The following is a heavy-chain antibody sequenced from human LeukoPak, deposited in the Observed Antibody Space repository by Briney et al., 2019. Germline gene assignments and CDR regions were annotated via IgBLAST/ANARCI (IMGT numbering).Heavy chain of an antibody. CDR1: GGSISSGSYY. Sequence: SETLSLTCTVSGGSISSGSYYWSWIRQPAGKGLEWIGRIYTSGSTNYNPPLKSRVTISVDTSKNQFSLKLSSVTAADTAVYYCAREGRYCSGGSCYSYWFDPWGQGTLVTVSS. CDR3: AREGRYCSGGSCYSYWFDP. CDR2: IYTSGST. J-gene: IGHJ5*02. D-gene: IGHD2-15*01. V-gene: IGHV4-61*02.